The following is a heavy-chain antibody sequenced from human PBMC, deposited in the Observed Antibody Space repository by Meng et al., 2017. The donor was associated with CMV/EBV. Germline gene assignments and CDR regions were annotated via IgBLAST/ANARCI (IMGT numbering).Heavy chain of an antibody. Sequence: GGSLRLSCAASGFTFSDYYMSWIRQAPGKGLEWVSYISSSGSTIYYADSVKGRFTISRDNAKNSLYLQMNSLRAEDTAVYYCARDPAYRCGGDCYYYYGMDAWGQGTTVTVSS. J-gene: IGHJ6*02. CDR1: GFTFSDYY. CDR3: ARDPAYRCGGDCYYYYGMDA. D-gene: IGHD2-21*01. CDR2: ISSSGSTI. V-gene: IGHV3-11*01.